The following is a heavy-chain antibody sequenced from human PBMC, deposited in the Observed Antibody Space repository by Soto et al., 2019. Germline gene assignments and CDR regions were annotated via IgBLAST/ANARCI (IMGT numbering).Heavy chain of an antibody. D-gene: IGHD3-16*02. CDR1: GFTFSSYG. CDR2: MWDDGSNK. CDR3: ERDEGEDTFGGGIDVFAY. Sequence: QVQLVEAGGGVVQPGRSLRLSCAASGFTFSSYGMHWVRQAPGKGLEWVAVMWDDGSNKYYADSVTGRFTISRDNSKNPLYLQMNSLRAEDTAVYYCERDEGEDTFGGGIDVFAYWGQGTLVTVSS. V-gene: IGHV3-33*01. J-gene: IGHJ4*02.